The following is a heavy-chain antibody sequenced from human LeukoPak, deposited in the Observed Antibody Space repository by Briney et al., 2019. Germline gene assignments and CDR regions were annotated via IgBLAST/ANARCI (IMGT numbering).Heavy chain of an antibody. V-gene: IGHV4-34*01. CDR3: ARGMDYYDSSGYYFDY. CDR2: INHSGST. J-gene: IGHJ4*02. CDR1: GGSFSGYY. Sequence: SETLSLTCAVYGGSFSGYYWSWIRQPPGKGLEWIGEINHSGSTNYNPSLKSRVTISVDTSKNQFSLKLSSVTAADTAVYHCARGMDYYDSSGYYFDYWGQGTLVTVSS. D-gene: IGHD3-22*01.